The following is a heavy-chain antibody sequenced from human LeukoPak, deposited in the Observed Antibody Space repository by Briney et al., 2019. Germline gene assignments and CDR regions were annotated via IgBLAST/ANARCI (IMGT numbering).Heavy chain of an antibody. CDR1: GGSFSGYY. J-gene: IGHJ5*02. CDR3: ARPYCSSTSCYGVASDWFDP. D-gene: IGHD2-2*01. V-gene: IGHV4-34*01. CDR2: INHSGST. Sequence: SETLSLTCAVYGGSFSGYYWSWIRQPPGKGLEWIGEINHSGSTNYNPSLKSRVTISVDTSKNQFSLKLSSVTAADTAVYYCARPYCSSTSCYGVASDWFDPWGQGTLVTVSS.